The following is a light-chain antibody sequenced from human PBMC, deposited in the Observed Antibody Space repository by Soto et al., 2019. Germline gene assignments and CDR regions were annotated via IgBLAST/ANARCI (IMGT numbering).Light chain of an antibody. V-gene: IGKV1-39*01. CDR2: TTS. CDR3: QQSYCTPPT. CDR1: QSISNS. J-gene: IGKJ4*01. Sequence: DIQMTQSPSSLSASVGDRVTITCRASQSISNSLNWYQQKPGKAPDLLIYTTSSLQSGVPSRFSGSGSGTDFTLTISSLQPEDFATYYCQQSYCTPPTFGGGTNVEIK.